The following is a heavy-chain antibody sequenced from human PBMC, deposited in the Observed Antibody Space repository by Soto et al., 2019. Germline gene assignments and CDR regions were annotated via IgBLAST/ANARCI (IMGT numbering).Heavy chain of an antibody. V-gene: IGHV3-30-3*01. Sequence: QVQLVESGGGVVQPGRSLRLSCAASGFTFSSYAMHWVRQAPGKGLEWVAVISYDGSNKYYADSVKGRFTISRDNSKNTLYLQMNSLRAEDTAVYYCARGGRRGATCISGGATGYWGQGTLVTVSS. J-gene: IGHJ4*02. CDR1: GFTFSSYA. CDR2: ISYDGSNK. D-gene: IGHD1-26*01. CDR3: ARGGRRGATCISGGATGY.